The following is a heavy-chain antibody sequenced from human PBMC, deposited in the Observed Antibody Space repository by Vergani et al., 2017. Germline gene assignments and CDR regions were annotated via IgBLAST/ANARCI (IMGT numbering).Heavy chain of an antibody. Sequence: QVQLQESGPGLVKPSQTLSLTCTVSGGSFSTGGQSWTWLRQSAGKGLEWIGRIYTSEATNYNPSLRSRAIMSVDASKKQLSLKLTSVTAAATAVYYCARDGGEYDKDALDVWGQGTKVTVTS. CDR2: IYTSEAT. V-gene: IGHV4-61*02. D-gene: IGHD2-21*01. CDR1: GGSFSTGGQS. J-gene: IGHJ3*01. CDR3: ARDGGEYDKDALDV.